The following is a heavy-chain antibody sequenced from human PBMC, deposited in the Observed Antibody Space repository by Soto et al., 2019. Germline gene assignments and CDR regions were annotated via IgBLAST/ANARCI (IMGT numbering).Heavy chain of an antibody. J-gene: IGHJ4*02. Sequence: GGSLRLSCSASGFTFSNYAIHWVRQAPGKGLKYVSAISSNGVSTYYADSVKGRFTISRDNSKNTLYLQMSSLRTEDTAVYYCVKDSNGRLYMAGFFDYWGQGALVTVSS. V-gene: IGHV3-64D*06. CDR1: GFTFSNYA. CDR2: ISSNGVST. D-gene: IGHD6-19*01. CDR3: VKDSNGRLYMAGFFDY.